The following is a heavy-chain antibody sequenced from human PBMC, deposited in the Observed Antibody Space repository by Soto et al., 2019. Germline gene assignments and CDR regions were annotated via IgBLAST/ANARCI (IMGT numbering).Heavy chain of an antibody. CDR1: GFVFSMYS. D-gene: IGHD2-21*02. V-gene: IGHV3-7*03. J-gene: IGHJ6*02. CDR2: IPQEGVDG. Sequence: PGGSLRLSCEVSGFVFSMYSMSWVRQTPGKGLEWVAKIPQEGVDGHYADSVKGRFTISRDSGKNSLYLQMNNLRAEDTAVYYCARDHLILPAHDFFYGSDVWGRGATVTVSS. CDR3: ARDHLILPAHDFFYGSDV.